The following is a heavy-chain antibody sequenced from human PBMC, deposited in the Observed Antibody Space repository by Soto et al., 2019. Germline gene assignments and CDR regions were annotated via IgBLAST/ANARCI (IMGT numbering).Heavy chain of an antibody. CDR2: IIPMLGIT. V-gene: IGHV1-69*08. J-gene: IGHJ6*02. CDR1: GGTFSSYI. CDR3: ARDNGYYDSSGSRYYCYGLDV. D-gene: IGHD3-22*01. Sequence: QVQLVQSGAEVKKPGSSVKVSCKASGGTFSSYIISWVRQAPGQGLEWMGRIIPMLGITNYAQKFQGRVTITADKSTSTAYMELSSLRSEDTAVYYCARDNGYYDSSGSRYYCYGLDVWGQGTTVTVSS.